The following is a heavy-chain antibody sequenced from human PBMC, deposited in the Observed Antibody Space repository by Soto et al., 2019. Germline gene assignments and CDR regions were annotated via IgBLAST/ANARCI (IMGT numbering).Heavy chain of an antibody. CDR3: ARGRDGGAAD. V-gene: IGHV4-34*01. Sequence: QVQLQQWGAGPLKPSETLSLTCAVYGVSLSGYYWSWIRQPPGKGLEWIGEIDNSGKTNYSPSLKSRVTISADPSKNQFSLTVTSLTAADMAVYYCARGRDGGAADWGQGTRVTVSS. J-gene: IGHJ4*02. D-gene: IGHD3-16*01. CDR2: IDNSGKT. CDR1: GVSLSGYY.